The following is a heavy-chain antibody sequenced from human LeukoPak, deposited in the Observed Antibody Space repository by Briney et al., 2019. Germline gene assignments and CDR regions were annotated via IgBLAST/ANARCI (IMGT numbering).Heavy chain of an antibody. D-gene: IGHD6-6*01. CDR3: ARVGAYSSSFSAFDY. J-gene: IGHJ4*02. CDR1: GGSFSGYY. Sequence: PSETLSLTCAVYGGSFSGYYWSWIRQPPGKGLECIGEINHSGSTNYNPSLKSRVTISVDTSKNQFSLKLSSVTAADTAVYYCARVGAYSSSFSAFDYWGQGALVTVSS. V-gene: IGHV4-34*01. CDR2: INHSGST.